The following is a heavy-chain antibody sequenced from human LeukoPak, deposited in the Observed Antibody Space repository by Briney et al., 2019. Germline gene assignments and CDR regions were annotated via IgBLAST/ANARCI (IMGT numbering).Heavy chain of an antibody. V-gene: IGHV1-18*04. CDR1: GYTFTSYG. CDR2: ISAYNGNT. J-gene: IGHJ4*02. CDR3: ARVTTGGYYNC. D-gene: IGHD3-22*01. Sequence: ASVRVSCTASGYTFTSYGISWVRQAPGQGLEWMGWISAYNGNTNYAQKLQGRVTMTTDTSTSTAYMELRSLRSDDTAVYYCARVTTGGYYNCWGQGTLVTVSS.